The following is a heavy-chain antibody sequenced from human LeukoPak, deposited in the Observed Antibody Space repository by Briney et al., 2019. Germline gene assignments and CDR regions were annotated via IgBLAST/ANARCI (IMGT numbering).Heavy chain of an antibody. J-gene: IGHJ3*02. CDR2: IIPILGIA. V-gene: IGHV1-69*04. Sequence: ASVKVSCKASGGTFSSYAIGWVRQAPGQGLEWMGRIIPILGIANYAQKFQGRVTITADKSTSTAYMELSSLRSEDTAVYYCARTLPFTMIVSGGAFDIWGQGTMVTVSS. CDR1: GGTFSSYA. D-gene: IGHD3-22*01. CDR3: ARTLPFTMIVSGGAFDI.